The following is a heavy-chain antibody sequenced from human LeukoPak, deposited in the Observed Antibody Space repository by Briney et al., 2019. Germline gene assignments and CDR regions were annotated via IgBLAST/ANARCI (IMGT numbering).Heavy chain of an antibody. Sequence: GGPLRLSCAASGFPFCCYWMSWVRQAPGKGVEWVANIKQDGSEKYYVDSVKGRFTISRDNAKNALYLQMNSLRAEDTAVYYCARDFHGDYAFDYWGQGTLVTVSS. CDR3: ARDFHGDYAFDY. J-gene: IGHJ4*02. CDR2: IKQDGSEK. CDR1: GFPFCCYW. D-gene: IGHD4-17*01. V-gene: IGHV3-7*01.